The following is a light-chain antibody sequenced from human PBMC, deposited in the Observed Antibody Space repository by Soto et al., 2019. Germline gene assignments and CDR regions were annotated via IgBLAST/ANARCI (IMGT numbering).Light chain of an antibody. CDR1: QSVSNNY. CDR2: GAS. J-gene: IGKJ4*01. CDR3: QQYGSSPLT. V-gene: IGKV3-20*01. Sequence: IVLTQSPVTLSLSPGERATLSCRASQSVSNNYLAWYQQKPGQAPRLLIYGASSRATGIPDRFSGSGSGTDFTLTISRLEPEDFAVYYCQQYGSSPLTFGGGTKVDIK.